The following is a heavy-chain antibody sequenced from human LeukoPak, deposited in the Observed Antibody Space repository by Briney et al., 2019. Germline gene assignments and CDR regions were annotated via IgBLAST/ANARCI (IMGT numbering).Heavy chain of an antibody. J-gene: IGHJ4*02. CDR3: ARHAGVGAASDS. CDR2: IYPGDSDA. Sequence: GGSLRLSCMRSGYRFSIYWTGWVRQMPGKGGEWMGLIYPGDSDARYSPSFQGQVNISADKSISTAYLLWSSLKASDTAIYYCARHAGVGAASDSWGRGTPDSVSS. CDR1: GYRFSIYW. V-gene: IGHV5-51*02. D-gene: IGHD6-13*01.